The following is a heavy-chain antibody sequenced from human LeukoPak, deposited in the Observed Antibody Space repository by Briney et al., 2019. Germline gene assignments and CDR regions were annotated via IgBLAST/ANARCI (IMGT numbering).Heavy chain of an antibody. Sequence: GGSLRLSCAATGFTFSSFSMHWVRQAPGKGLEWVAVISYDGSNKYYADSVKGRFTISRDNSKNTLYLQMNSLRAEDTAVYYCAKEATYSSGWAYYYYYGMDVWGQGTTVTVSS. V-gene: IGHV3-30*18. CDR3: AKEATYSSGWAYYYYYGMDV. CDR1: GFTFSSFS. CDR2: ISYDGSNK. J-gene: IGHJ6*02. D-gene: IGHD6-19*01.